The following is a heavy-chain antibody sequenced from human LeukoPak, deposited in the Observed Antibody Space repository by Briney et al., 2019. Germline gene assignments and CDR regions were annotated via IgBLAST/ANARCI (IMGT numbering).Heavy chain of an antibody. CDR3: ARGYSSGSLLY. D-gene: IGHD6-19*01. CDR1: GYTFTSYG. Sequence: ASVKVSCKASGYTFTSYGITWVRQAPGQGLEWMGWISVYNGNTNHAQKLQGRVTMTTDTSTSTAYMELRSLESDDTAVYYCARGYSSGSLLYWGQGTLVTVSS. V-gene: IGHV1-18*01. CDR2: ISVYNGNT. J-gene: IGHJ4*02.